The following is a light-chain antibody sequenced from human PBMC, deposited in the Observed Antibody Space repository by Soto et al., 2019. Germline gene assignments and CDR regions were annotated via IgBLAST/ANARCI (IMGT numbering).Light chain of an antibody. CDR3: QQRSTWPYT. J-gene: IGKJ2*01. CDR1: PSVSSY. Sequence: EIVLTQSPATLSLSPGERATLSFRASPSVSSYLAWYQQKPGQAPRLLIYDASTRATGIPARFSGSGSGTDFTLTISSLEPEDFAVYYCQQRSTWPYTFGQGTKVEIK. CDR2: DAS. V-gene: IGKV3-11*01.